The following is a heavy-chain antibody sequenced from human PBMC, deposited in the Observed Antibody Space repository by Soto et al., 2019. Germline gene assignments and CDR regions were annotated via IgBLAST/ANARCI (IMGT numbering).Heavy chain of an antibody. J-gene: IGHJ4*02. CDR3: AKGVAVRILEWLVSPSDY. Sequence: GGSLRLSCAASGFTFSSYAMSWVRQAPGEGLEWVSAISGSGGSTYYADSVKGRFTISRDNSKNTLYLQMNSLRAEDTAVYYCAKGVAVRILEWLVSPSDYWGQGTLVTVSS. CDR2: ISGSGGST. D-gene: IGHD3-3*01. CDR1: GFTFSSYA. V-gene: IGHV3-23*01.